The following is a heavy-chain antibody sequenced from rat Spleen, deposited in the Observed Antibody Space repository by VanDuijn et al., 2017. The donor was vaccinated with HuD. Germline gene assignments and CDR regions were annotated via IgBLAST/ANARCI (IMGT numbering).Heavy chain of an antibody. Sequence: EVQLVESGGGLVQPGRSLKLSCAASGFTYSNYVMAWVRQAPTKGLEWVASISTGGGNTYYRDSVKGRFTISRDNAKNTLDLQMDSLRSEDTATYYCARLTGGHFDYWGQGVMGTVSS. CDR1: GFTYSNYV. D-gene: IGHD5-1*01. CDR3: ARLTGGHFDY. J-gene: IGHJ2*01. CDR2: ISTGGGNT. V-gene: IGHV5S13*01.